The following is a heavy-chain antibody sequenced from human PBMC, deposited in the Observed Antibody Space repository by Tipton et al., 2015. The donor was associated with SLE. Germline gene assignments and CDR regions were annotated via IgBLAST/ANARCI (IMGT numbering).Heavy chain of an antibody. V-gene: IGHV4-39*07. CDR2: IYYSGST. Sequence: TLSLTCTVSGGSISSSSYYWGWIRQPPGKGLEWIGSIYYSGSTYYNPSLTSRVTISVDTSKNQFSLKLSSVTAADTAVYYCARSIAAREFDYWGQGTLVTVSS. D-gene: IGHD6-6*01. CDR3: ARSIAAREFDY. CDR1: GGSISSSSYY. J-gene: IGHJ4*02.